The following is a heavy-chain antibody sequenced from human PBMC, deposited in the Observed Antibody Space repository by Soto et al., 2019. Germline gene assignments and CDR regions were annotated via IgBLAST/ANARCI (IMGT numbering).Heavy chain of an antibody. V-gene: IGHV2-26*01. D-gene: IGHD6-13*01. CDR2: IFSNDEK. Sequence: QVTVKESGPVLVKPTETLTLTCTVSGFSLSNAGLGVSWIRQPPGKALEWLAHIFSNDEKSYSTSLKSRHTTSKDSSKSQVVLTMTNMDPVDTATYYCASTYSTSWYWFDPWGQGTLVTVSS. J-gene: IGHJ5*02. CDR1: GFSLSNAGLG. CDR3: ASTYSTSWYWFDP.